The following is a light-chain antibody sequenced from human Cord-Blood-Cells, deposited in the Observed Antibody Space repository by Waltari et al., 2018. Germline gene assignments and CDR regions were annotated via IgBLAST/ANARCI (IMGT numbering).Light chain of an antibody. J-gene: IGLJ1*01. V-gene: IGLV2-14*01. CDR3: SSYTSSSTSYV. CDR2: EVS. Sequence: QSALTQPASVSGSPGQSITISCTGTSSDVGGYNYVSWYQQRPGKAPKLMIYEVSNRPSGVSNRFSGSKSGNTASLTISGLQAEDEADYYCSSYTSSSTSYVFGTGTKVTVL. CDR1: SSDVGGYNY.